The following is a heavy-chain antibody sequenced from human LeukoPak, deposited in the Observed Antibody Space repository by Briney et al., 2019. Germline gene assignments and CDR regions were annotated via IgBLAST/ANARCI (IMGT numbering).Heavy chain of an antibody. J-gene: IGHJ4*02. CDR1: GGSISSYY. V-gene: IGHV4-59*01. CDR2: IYYSGST. D-gene: IGHD3-3*01. CDR3: ARAGFWSGYQKVVDY. Sequence: SETLSLTCTVSGGSISSYYWSWIRQPPGKGLEWIGYIYYSGSTNYSPSLKSRATISVDTSKNQFSLKLSSVTAADTAVYYCARAGFWSGYQKVVDYWGQGTLVTVSS.